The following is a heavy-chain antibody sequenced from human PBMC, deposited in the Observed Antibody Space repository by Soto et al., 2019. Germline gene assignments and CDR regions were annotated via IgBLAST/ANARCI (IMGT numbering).Heavy chain of an antibody. J-gene: IGHJ5*02. CDR1: GYSISSGYY. CDR2: IYHSGST. CDR3: ARAIAAAGTVWFDP. D-gene: IGHD6-13*01. Sequence: PSETLSLTCAVSGYSISSGYYWGWIRQPPGKGLEWIGSIYHSGSTYYNPSLKSRVTILVDTSKNQFSLKLSSVAAADTAVYYCARAIAAAGTVWFDPWGQGTLVTVSS. V-gene: IGHV4-38-2*01.